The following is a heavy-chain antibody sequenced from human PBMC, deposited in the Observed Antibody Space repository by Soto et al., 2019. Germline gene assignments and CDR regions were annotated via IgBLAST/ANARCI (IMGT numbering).Heavy chain of an antibody. J-gene: IGHJ6*02. D-gene: IGHD3-3*01. V-gene: IGHV1-69*13. CDR2: IIPIFGTA. Sequence: GASVKVSCKASGGTFSSYAISWLRQAPGQGLEWMGGIIPIFGTANYAQKFQGRVTITADESTSTAYMELSSLRSEDTAVYYCARGKYYDFWSGYYRESPYYGMDVWGQGTTVTVSS. CDR3: ARGKYYDFWSGYYRESPYYGMDV. CDR1: GGTFSSYA.